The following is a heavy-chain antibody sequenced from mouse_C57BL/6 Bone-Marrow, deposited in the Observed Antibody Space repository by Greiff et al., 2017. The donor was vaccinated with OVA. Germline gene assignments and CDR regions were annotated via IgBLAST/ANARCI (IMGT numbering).Heavy chain of an antibody. CDR2: ISNLAYSI. D-gene: IGHD2-4*01. Sequence: EVHLVESGGGLVQPGGSLKLSCAASGFTFSDYGMAWVRQAPRKGPEWVAFISNLAYSIYYADTVTGRFTISRENAKNTLYLEMSSLRSEDTAMYYCARRGDYDGFAYWGQGTLVTVSA. J-gene: IGHJ3*01. CDR3: ARRGDYDGFAY. V-gene: IGHV5-15*01. CDR1: GFTFSDYG.